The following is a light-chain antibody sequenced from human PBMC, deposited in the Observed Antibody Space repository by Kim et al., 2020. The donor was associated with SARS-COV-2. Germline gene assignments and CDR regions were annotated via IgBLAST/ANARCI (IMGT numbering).Light chain of an antibody. J-gene: IGLJ3*02. V-gene: IGLV2-14*01. CDR1: GSDH. CDR2: EVS. CDR3: NSYPTNSPLGV. Sequence: QSALTQPASVSGSPGQSITISCTETGSDHVSWYQQHPGKAPKLIIYEVSNRPSGVASRFSGSKSGNTASLTISGLQAEDEAHYYCNSYPTNSPLGVFGGGTQLTVL.